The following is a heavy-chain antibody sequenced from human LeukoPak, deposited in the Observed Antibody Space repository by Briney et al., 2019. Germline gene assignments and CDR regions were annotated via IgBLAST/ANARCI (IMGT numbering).Heavy chain of an antibody. V-gene: IGHV1-69*13. J-gene: IGHJ4*02. CDR2: IIPIFGTA. CDR3: ARDRYCSSTSCYLVD. Sequence: SVKVSCKASGGTFSGYAISWVRQAPGQGLEWMGGIIPIFGTANYAQKFQGRVTITADESTSTAYMELSSLRSEDTAVYYCARDRYCSSTSCYLVDWGQGTLVTVSS. D-gene: IGHD2-2*01. CDR1: GGTFSGYA.